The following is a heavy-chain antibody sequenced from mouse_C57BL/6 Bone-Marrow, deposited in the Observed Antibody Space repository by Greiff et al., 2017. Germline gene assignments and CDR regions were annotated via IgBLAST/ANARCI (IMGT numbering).Heavy chain of an antibody. J-gene: IGHJ3*01. CDR2: INPSSGYT. CDR3: ANSYYSNYRFAY. V-gene: IGHV1-7*01. Sequence: QVQLQQSGAELAKPGASVKLSCKASGYTFTSYWMHWVKQRPGQGLEWIGYINPSSGYTQYNQKFKDKATLTADKSSSTAYMQLSSLTYEDSAVYYCANSYYSNYRFAYWGQGTLVTVSA. D-gene: IGHD2-5*01. CDR1: GYTFTSYW.